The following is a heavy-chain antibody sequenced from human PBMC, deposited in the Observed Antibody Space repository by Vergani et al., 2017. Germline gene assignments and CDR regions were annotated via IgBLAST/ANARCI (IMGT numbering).Heavy chain of an antibody. CDR3: ARDLGRIVGATSPLVD. J-gene: IGHJ4*02. CDR1: GYTFTGYY. Sequence: QVQLVQSGAEVKKPGASVKVSCKASGYTFTGYYMHWVRQAPGQGLEWMGWINPNSGGTNYAQKFQGRVTMTRDTSISTAYMELRSLRSDDTAVYYCARDLGRIVGATSPLVDWGQGTLVTVSS. V-gene: IGHV1-2*02. CDR2: INPNSGGT. D-gene: IGHD1-26*01.